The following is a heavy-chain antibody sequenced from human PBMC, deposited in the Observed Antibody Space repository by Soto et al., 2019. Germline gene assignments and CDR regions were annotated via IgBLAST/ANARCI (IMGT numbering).Heavy chain of an antibody. Sequence: WETLSLTSAVYGGSFSGYYWSWIRQPPGKGREWIGEINHSGSTNYNPSLKSRVTISVDTSKNQFSLKLSSVTAADTAVHYCARGYYYYGMDVWGQGTTVTVSS. CDR1: GGSFSGYY. V-gene: IGHV4-34*01. J-gene: IGHJ6*02. CDR2: INHSGST. CDR3: ARGYYYYGMDV.